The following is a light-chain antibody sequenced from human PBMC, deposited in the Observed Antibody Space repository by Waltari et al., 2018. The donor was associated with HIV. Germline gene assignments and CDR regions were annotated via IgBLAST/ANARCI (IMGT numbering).Light chain of an antibody. CDR1: RSNIGAGYF. J-gene: IGLJ2*01. Sequence: QSALTQPPSVSGAPGQRVTISCTGNRSNIGAGYFVHWYQHLPGTAPKLLVYSDLHRPAGVPDRVSGSKSGTSASLVSTVLQAEDEADYYCQSYDSSLRASVFGGGTKLTVL. V-gene: IGLV1-40*01. CDR3: QSYDSSLRASV. CDR2: SDL.